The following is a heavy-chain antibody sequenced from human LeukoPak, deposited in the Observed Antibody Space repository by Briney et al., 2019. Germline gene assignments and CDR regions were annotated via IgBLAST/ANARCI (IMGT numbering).Heavy chain of an antibody. J-gene: IGHJ4*02. V-gene: IGHV4-61*02. D-gene: IGHD5/OR15-5a*01. CDR3: ARWSTYRFDS. Sequence: PSETLSLTCTVAGGSISSGTYDWTWIRLPAGKGLDWIGRIYTSGTTNYNPSLKSRVTISLDTSKNQFSLKLTSVTAADTAVYYCARWSTYRFDSWGQGSLVTVSS. CDR2: IYTSGTT. CDR1: GGSISSGTYD.